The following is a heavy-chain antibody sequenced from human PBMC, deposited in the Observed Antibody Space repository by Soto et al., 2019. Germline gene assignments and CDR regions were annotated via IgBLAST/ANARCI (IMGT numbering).Heavy chain of an antibody. CDR3: ARENGHPGHNYAMDV. J-gene: IGHJ6*02. Sequence: GGSLRLSCAASGFSFSSYYMSWIRQAPGKGLEWVSYISFNGDVTRYSDSVEGRFTVSRDNAKKSLYLQMNSLRVEDTAVYYCARENGHPGHNYAMDVWGQGTTVTVSS. V-gene: IGHV3-11*01. CDR1: GFSFSSYY. D-gene: IGHD2-8*01. CDR2: ISFNGDVT.